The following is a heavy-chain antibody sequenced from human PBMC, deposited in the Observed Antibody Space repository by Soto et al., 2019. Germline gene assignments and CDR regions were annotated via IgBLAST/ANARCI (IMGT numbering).Heavy chain of an antibody. CDR1: GFTFSSYG. CDR2: IWYDGSNK. V-gene: IGHV3-33*01. Sequence: RLSCAASGFTFSSYGMHWVRQAPGKGLEWVAVIWYDGSNKYYADSVKGRFTISRDNSKNTLYLQMNSLRAEDTAVYYCARDLSSGYFDLFDYWGQGTLVTVSS. D-gene: IGHD3-22*01. CDR3: ARDLSSGYFDLFDY. J-gene: IGHJ4*02.